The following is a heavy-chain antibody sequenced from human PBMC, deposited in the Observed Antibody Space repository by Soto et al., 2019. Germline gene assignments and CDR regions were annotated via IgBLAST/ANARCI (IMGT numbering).Heavy chain of an antibody. V-gene: IGHV4-59*08. CDR1: GGSISSYY. CDR2: IYYSGST. Sequence: PSETLSLTCTVSGGSISSYYWSWIRQPPGKGLEWIGYIYYSGSTNYNPSLKSRVTISVDTSKNQFSLKLSSVTAADTAVYYCARLMTTVTTYWFDPWGQGTLVTVSS. CDR3: ARLMTTVTTYWFDP. D-gene: IGHD4-17*01. J-gene: IGHJ5*02.